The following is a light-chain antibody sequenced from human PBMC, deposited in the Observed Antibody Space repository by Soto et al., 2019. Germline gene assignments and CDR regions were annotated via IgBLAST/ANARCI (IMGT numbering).Light chain of an antibody. CDR2: NDN. V-gene: IGLV1-44*01. CDR3: AAWDDSLHGV. Sequence: QPVLTQPPSASGTPGQRVTISCSGSSSNIGSNTVHWYQQFPGTTPKLLIYNDNQRPSGVPDRFSGSKSGTSASLAISGLQSEDEADYYCAAWDDSLHGVFGGGTQLTVL. J-gene: IGLJ3*02. CDR1: SSNIGSNT.